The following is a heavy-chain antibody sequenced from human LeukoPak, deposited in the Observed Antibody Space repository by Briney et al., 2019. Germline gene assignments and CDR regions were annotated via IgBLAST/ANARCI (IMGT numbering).Heavy chain of an antibody. V-gene: IGHV4-31*03. CDR1: GGSISSGGYY. J-gene: IGHJ5*02. CDR2: IYYSGST. Sequence: SQTLSLTCTVSGGSISSGGYYCSWIRQHPGKGLEWIGYIYYSGSTYYNPSLKSRVTISVDTSKNQFSLKLSSVTAADTAVYYCARNYGSGSFLLDPWGQGTLVTVSS. CDR3: ARNYGSGSFLLDP. D-gene: IGHD3-10*01.